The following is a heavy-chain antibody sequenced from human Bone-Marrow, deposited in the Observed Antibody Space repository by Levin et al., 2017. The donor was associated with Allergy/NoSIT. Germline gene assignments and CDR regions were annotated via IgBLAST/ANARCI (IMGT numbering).Heavy chain of an antibody. D-gene: IGHD1-26*01. CDR2: ISYDGSNK. V-gene: IGHV3-30*18. J-gene: IGHJ4*02. Sequence: GESLKISCAASGFTFSSYGMHWVRQAPGKGLEWVAVISYDGSNKYYADSVKGRFTISRDNSKNTLYLQMNSLRAEDTAVYYCAKELTKYSGSYRPFDYWGQGTLVTVSS. CDR3: AKELTKYSGSYRPFDY. CDR1: GFTFSSYG.